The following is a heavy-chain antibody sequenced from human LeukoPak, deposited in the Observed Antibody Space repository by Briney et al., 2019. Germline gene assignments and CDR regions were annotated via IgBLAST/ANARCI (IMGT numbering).Heavy chain of an antibody. CDR1: GFTFSSYG. D-gene: IGHD1-26*01. Sequence: GGSLRLSCAASGFTFSSYGMHWVRQAPGKGLEWVAFIRYDGSNKYYADSVKGRFTISRDNSKNTLYLQMNSLRAEDTAVYYCAKGKAVGATNSYWGQGTLVTVSS. CDR3: AKGKAVGATNSY. J-gene: IGHJ4*02. V-gene: IGHV3-30*02. CDR2: IRYDGSNK.